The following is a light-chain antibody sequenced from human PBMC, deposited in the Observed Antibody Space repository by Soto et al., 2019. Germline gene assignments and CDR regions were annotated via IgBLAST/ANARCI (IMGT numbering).Light chain of an antibody. J-gene: IGKJ1*01. CDR1: QSVNSN. Sequence: EIVLTQSAGIRSLCPGERASRCCRASQSVNSNLAWYQQKPGQAPRLLISGASTRATGIPARFSGSGSGTEFTLTISLLQSEDFAVSSCQTSNNWPAWTFGQGTKVDNK. V-gene: IGKV3-15*01. CDR3: QTSNNWPAWT. CDR2: GAS.